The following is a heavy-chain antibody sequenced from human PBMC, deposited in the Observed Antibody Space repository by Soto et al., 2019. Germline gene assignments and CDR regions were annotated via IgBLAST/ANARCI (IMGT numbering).Heavy chain of an antibody. CDR3: ARLDSSGYRYYYGMDV. D-gene: IGHD3-22*01. CDR1: GYSFTSYW. Sequence: GETLKISCKGYGYSFTSYWISWVRQMPGKGLEWMGRIDPSDSYTNYSPSFQGHVTISADKSISTAYLQWSSLKASDTAMYYCARLDSSGYRYYYGMDVWGQGTTVTVSS. CDR2: IDPSDSYT. V-gene: IGHV5-10-1*01. J-gene: IGHJ6*02.